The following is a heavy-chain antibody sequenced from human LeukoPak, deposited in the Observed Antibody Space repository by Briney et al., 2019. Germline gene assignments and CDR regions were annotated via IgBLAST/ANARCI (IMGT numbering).Heavy chain of an antibody. J-gene: IGHJ4*02. D-gene: IGHD3-10*01. V-gene: IGHV3-21*01. CDR2: ISSSSSYI. CDR1: GFTFSSYS. Sequence: GGSLRLSCAASGFTFSSYSMNWVRQAPGKGLEWVSCISSSSSYIYYADSVKGRFTISRDNAKNSLYLQMNSLRAEDTAVYYCARDIYYGSGSYYPNFDYWGQGTLVTVSS. CDR3: ARDIYYGSGSYYPNFDY.